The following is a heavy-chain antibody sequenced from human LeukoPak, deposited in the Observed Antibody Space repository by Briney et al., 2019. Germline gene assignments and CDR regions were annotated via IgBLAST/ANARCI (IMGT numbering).Heavy chain of an antibody. CDR3: ARHTGQLVEGDFDY. D-gene: IGHD6-13*01. V-gene: IGHV4-39*01. CDR2: ISYSGSP. J-gene: IGHJ4*02. CDR1: GFTFSKDW. Sequence: AGGSLRLSCTASGFTFSKDWMSWVRQPPGKGLEWIGTISYSGSPYYNPSLKSRLSISVDTSKNQFSLKLTSVTAADTALYYCARHTGQLVEGDFDYWGQGTLVTVSS.